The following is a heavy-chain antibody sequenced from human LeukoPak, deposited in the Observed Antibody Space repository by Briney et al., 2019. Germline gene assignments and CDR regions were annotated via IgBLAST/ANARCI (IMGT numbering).Heavy chain of an antibody. CDR2: INHSGST. J-gene: IGHJ6*02. CDR1: GGSISSYY. D-gene: IGHD2-2*01. V-gene: IGHV4-34*01. Sequence: SETLSLTCTVSGGSISSYYWSWIRQPPGKGLEWIGEINHSGSTNYDPSLKSRVTISVDTSKNQFSLKLSSVTAADTAVYYCARGPLGYCSSTSCLEDYYYYGMDVWGQGTTVTVSS. CDR3: ARGPLGYCSSTSCLEDYYYYGMDV.